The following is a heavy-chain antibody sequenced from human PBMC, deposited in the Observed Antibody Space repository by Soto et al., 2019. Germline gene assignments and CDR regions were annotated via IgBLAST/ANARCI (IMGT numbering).Heavy chain of an antibody. CDR3: ARLAPAAIRPSWLAP. CDR1: GYGFSSDG. V-gene: IGHV1-18*01. D-gene: IGHD2-2*02. J-gene: IGHJ5*02. Sequence: SVKGACKTVGYGFSSDGVSWRLQTTRQGLEWMGWISAYSGNTNYAQKFQGRVTMTTNTSTSTAYMELSSLRSEDTAVYYCARLAPAAIRPSWLAPWGKGTLVTVSS. CDR2: ISAYSGNT.